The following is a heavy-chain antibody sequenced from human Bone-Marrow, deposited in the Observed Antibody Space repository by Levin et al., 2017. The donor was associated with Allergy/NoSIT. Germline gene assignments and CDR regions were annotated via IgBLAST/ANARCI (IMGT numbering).Heavy chain of an antibody. CDR2: IMPLLGTA. V-gene: IGHV1-69*16. CDR3: ATSDTSMVGFYYYGMDG. J-gene: IGHJ6*02. Sequence: GGSLRLSCQASGGSFTTYTISWVRQAPGQGLEWMGGIMPLLGTADYAQKFEGRVTITADESTSTAYMELTSLRSEDTAIYYCATSDTSMVGFYYYGMDGWGQGTTVTVSS. D-gene: IGHD5-18*01. CDR1: GGSFTTYT.